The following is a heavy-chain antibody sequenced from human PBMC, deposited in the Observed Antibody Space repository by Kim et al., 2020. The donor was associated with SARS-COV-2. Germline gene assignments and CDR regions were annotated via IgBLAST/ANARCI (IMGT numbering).Heavy chain of an antibody. Sequence: ASVKVSCKASGYVSSSYHWVRQAPGQGLEWMGKIYAGNGNTIYSQKFQDRVTITRETSAITAYMELSSLRSEDTAVYYCARGGDDGDYYPDWGQGILVTVSS. D-gene: IGHD4-17*01. V-gene: IGHV1-3*01. J-gene: IGHJ4*02. CDR3: ARGGDDGDYYPD. CDR1: GYVSSSY. CDR2: IYAGNGNT.